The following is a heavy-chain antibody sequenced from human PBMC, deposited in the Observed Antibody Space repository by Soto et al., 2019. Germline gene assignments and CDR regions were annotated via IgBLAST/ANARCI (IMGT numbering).Heavy chain of an antibody. Sequence: ASVKVSCKVSGYTLTELSMHWVRQAPGKGLEWMGGFDPEDGETIYAQKFQGRVTITADESTSTAYMELSSLRSEDTAVYYCARGSSGWYDYGMDVWGQGTTVTVSS. CDR3: ARGSSGWYDYGMDV. CDR1: GYTLTELS. V-gene: IGHV1-24*01. CDR2: FDPEDGET. D-gene: IGHD6-19*01. J-gene: IGHJ6*02.